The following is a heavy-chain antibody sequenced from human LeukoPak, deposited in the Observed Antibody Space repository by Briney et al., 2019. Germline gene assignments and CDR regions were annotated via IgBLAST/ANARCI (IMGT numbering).Heavy chain of an antibody. CDR2: INVYDCNT. CDR3: SRQRADLPRDCFDP. V-gene: IGHV1/OR15-2*02. Sequence: SVKVSCKASGYTFTGYYMHWVRQAPGQGLEWMGWINVYDCNTNFAQKFQGRVNMTTDPSSSPAFFEAESRTSCEPAVSFLSRQRADLPRDCFDPWGQGTLVTVSS. J-gene: IGHJ5*02. CDR1: GYTFTGYY.